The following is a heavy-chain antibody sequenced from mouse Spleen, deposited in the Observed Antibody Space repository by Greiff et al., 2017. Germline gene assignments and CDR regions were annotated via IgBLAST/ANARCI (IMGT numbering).Heavy chain of an antibody. Sequence: VQLQQSGAELVKPGASVKLSCKASGYTFTSYWMQWVKQRPGQGLEWIGEIDPSDSYTNYNQKFKGKATLTVDTSSSTAYMQLSSLTSEDSAVYYCARSYGNYRNFDYWGQGTTLTVSS. CDR3: ARSYGNYRNFDY. D-gene: IGHD2-1*01. V-gene: IGHV1-50*01. CDR1: GYTFTSYW. CDR2: IDPSDSYT. J-gene: IGHJ2*01.